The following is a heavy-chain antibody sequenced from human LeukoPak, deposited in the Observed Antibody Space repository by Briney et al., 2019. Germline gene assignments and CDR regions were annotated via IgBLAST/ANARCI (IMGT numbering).Heavy chain of an antibody. V-gene: IGHV3-21*01. Sequence: GGSLRLSCAASGFTFSSYSISWVRQAPGKGLEWISSISSSSSYIYYADSVKGRFTISRDNAKNSLYLHMNSLRAEDTAVYYCAREGTEAFDIWGQGTMVTVSS. CDR3: AREGTEAFDI. J-gene: IGHJ3*02. CDR2: ISSSSSYI. CDR1: GFTFSSYS.